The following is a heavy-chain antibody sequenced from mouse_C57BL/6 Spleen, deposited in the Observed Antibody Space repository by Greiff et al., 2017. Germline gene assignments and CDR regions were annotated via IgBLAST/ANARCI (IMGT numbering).Heavy chain of an antibody. D-gene: IGHD1-1*02. Sequence: VQLQQSGPGLVKPSQSLSLTCSVTGYSITSGYYWNWIRQFPGNKLEWMGYISYDGSNNYNPSLKNRISITRDTSKNQFFLKLNSVTTEDTATYYCARTYLMEDAMDYWGQGTSVTVSS. CDR3: ARTYLMEDAMDY. CDR1: GYSITSGYY. J-gene: IGHJ4*01. CDR2: ISYDGSN. V-gene: IGHV3-6*01.